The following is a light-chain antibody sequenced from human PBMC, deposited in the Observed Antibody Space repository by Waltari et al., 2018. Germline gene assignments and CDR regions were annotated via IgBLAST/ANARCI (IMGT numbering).Light chain of an antibody. CDR1: HNISTY. CDR3: QQSYTTPRT. J-gene: IGKJ2*01. V-gene: IGKV1-39*01. CDR2: AAS. Sequence: DIQMTQSPSSLSASVGDRVTITCQERHNISTYLNWYQQKPGKAPNVLIYAASSLQSGVPLRLSGSGSGTQFNLTINSLQPEDCATYYCQQSYTTPRTFGQGTNLQIK.